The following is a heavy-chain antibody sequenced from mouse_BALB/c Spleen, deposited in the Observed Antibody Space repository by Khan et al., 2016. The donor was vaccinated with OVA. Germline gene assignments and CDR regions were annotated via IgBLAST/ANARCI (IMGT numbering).Heavy chain of an antibody. CDR1: GFTFNTYD. CDR2: IRNKSNNYAT. Sequence: EVQLVESGGGLVQPKGSLKVSCAASGFTFNTYDMNWARQAPGKGLEWVARIRNKSNNYATYYADSVRDRFTISRDDSQSMLYLQMNNVKTEDTAMYYCLRQGYGYSWFVYWGQGTLVTVSA. D-gene: IGHD2-2*01. CDR3: LRQGYGYSWFVY. J-gene: IGHJ3*01. V-gene: IGHV10-1*02.